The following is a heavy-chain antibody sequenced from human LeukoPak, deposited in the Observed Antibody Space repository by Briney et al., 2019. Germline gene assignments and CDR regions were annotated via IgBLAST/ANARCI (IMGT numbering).Heavy chain of an antibody. CDR2: IKQDGSEK. V-gene: IGHV3-7*04. Sequence: GASLRLSCAASGFTFSSYWMSWVRPAPRKGLEWVANIKQDGSEKNYVDSVKGRFTISRDNAKNSLYLQMNSLRVEDTAVYYCARDLRITFGGANFDDYWGQGSLVTVSS. D-gene: IGHD3-16*01. CDR3: ARDLRITFGGANFDDY. CDR1: GFTFSSYW. J-gene: IGHJ4*02.